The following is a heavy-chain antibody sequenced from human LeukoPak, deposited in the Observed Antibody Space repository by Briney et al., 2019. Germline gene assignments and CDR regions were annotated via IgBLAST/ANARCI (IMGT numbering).Heavy chain of an antibody. Sequence: GGSLRLSCAASGFTFDDYAMHCVRQAPGKGLEWVSGISWNSGSIGYADSVKGRFTISRDNAKNSLYLQMNSLRAEDTALYYCAKTELAYCGGDCYGIGYWGQGTLVTVSS. V-gene: IGHV3-9*01. J-gene: IGHJ4*02. D-gene: IGHD2-21*02. CDR1: GFTFDDYA. CDR3: AKTELAYCGGDCYGIGY. CDR2: ISWNSGSI.